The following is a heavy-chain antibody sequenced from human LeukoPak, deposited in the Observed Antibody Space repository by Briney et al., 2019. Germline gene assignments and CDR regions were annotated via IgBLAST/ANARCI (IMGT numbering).Heavy chain of an antibody. Sequence: GASVTVSCKASGYTFTIYAMNWVRQAPGQGLEWMGWINTNTGNPTYAQGFTGRFVFSLDTSVSTAYLQISSLKAEDTAVYYCARGDQGGKYYYDSSGYIYWGQGTLVTVSS. CDR1: GYTFTIYA. D-gene: IGHD3-22*01. CDR3: ARGDQGGKYYYDSSGYIY. CDR2: INTNTGNP. J-gene: IGHJ4*02. V-gene: IGHV7-4-1*02.